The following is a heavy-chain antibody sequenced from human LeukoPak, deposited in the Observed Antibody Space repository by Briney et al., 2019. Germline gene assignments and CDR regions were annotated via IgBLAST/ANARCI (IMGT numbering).Heavy chain of an antibody. CDR1: GASISSYY. D-gene: IGHD4-23*01. V-gene: IGHV4-59*01. CDR2: LYNTRNT. Sequence: SETLSLTCTVSGASISSYYWSWIRQPPGRGLEWIGYLYNTRNTYYNPSLKSRVTISVDTSKNQFSLKVSSVTAADTAVYYCAREKNGNEPFDYWGQGTLVTVSS. CDR3: AREKNGNEPFDY. J-gene: IGHJ4*02.